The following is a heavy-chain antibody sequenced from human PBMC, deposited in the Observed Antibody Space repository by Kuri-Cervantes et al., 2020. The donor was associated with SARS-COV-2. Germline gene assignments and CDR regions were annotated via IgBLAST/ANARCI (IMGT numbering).Heavy chain of an antibody. V-gene: IGHV4-34*12. J-gene: IGHJ4*02. CDR1: GASFGNYH. CDR2: IIYRGST. D-gene: IGHD2-2*02. CDR3: ARDLANCSDTSCYNLGL. Sequence: SETLSLTCGVSGASFGNYHWSWVRQPPGKGLEWIGDIIYRGSTNYSPSLKSRVTISVDTSKNQFSLNLASVTAADTAVYHCARDLANCSDTSCYNLGLWGQGTLVTVSS.